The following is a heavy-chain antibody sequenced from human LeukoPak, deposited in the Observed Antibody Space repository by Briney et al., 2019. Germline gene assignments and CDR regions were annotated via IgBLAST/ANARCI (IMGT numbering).Heavy chain of an antibody. Sequence: GGSLRLSCAASGFTFSTYALSWVRQAPGKGLEWVSAISGNGGSTYYADSVKGRFTISRDNPKNTLYLQMNSLRAEDTALYYCTMAPSYSSSWYERNYWGQGTRVTVSS. CDR1: GFTFSTYA. J-gene: IGHJ4*02. CDR2: ISGNGGST. D-gene: IGHD6-13*01. V-gene: IGHV3-23*01. CDR3: TMAPSYSSSWYERNY.